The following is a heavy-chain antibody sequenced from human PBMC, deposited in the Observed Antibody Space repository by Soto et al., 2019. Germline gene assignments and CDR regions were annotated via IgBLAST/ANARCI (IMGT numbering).Heavy chain of an antibody. CDR2: VYYSGNT. CDR1: GGSISNYY. D-gene: IGHD5-18*01. CDR3: ARGVDTDVGGLGFYDAFDI. V-gene: IGHV4-59*01. Sequence: PSETLSLTCTISGGSISNYYWTWIRQTPGKGLEWIGYVYYSGNTNYNPSLKSRVSISVDMSKNQFSLELSSVTAADTAMDYCARGVDTDVGGLGFYDAFDIWGPGTKVTVSS. J-gene: IGHJ3*02.